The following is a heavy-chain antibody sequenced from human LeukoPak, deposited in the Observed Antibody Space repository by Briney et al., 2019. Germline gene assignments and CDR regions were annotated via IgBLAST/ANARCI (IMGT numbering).Heavy chain of an antibody. CDR1: GDSVSSNSAV. CDR2: TYYRSKWNN. CDR3: ARDAVGSSYFDY. Sequence: SQTLSLTCAISGDSVSSNSAVWNWIRQSPSRGLEWLERTYYRSKWNNHYAVSVKSRINISPDTSKNQFSLQLNSVTPEDTAVYYCARDAVGSSYFDYWGQGILVTVSS. J-gene: IGHJ4*02. D-gene: IGHD1-26*01. V-gene: IGHV6-1*01.